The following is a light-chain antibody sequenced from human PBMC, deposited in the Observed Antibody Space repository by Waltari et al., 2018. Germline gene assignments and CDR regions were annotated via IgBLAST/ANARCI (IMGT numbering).Light chain of an antibody. CDR1: QYIGDY. J-gene: IGKJ4*01. Sequence: VLTQSPATLSLSPGDRATLSCRASQYIGDYLAWYQQKPGQAPRLLMSEASNMATGVPDRFSASGSGTDFTLTVSSLEPEDFAVYYCQNRRNWPLLTFGGGTKVEIK. CDR2: EAS. V-gene: IGKV3-11*01. CDR3: QNRRNWPLLT.